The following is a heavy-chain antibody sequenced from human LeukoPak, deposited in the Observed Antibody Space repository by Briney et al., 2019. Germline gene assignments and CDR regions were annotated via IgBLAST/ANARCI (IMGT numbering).Heavy chain of an antibody. Sequence: PGGSLRLSCAASGFTFSSYGMHWVRQAPGKGLEWVAVISYDGSNKYYADSVKGRFTISRDNSKNTLYLQMNSLRAEDTAVYYCAKGGQQLVRYHFDYWGQGTLVTV. J-gene: IGHJ4*02. D-gene: IGHD6-13*01. V-gene: IGHV3-30*18. CDR2: ISYDGSNK. CDR3: AKGGQQLVRYHFDY. CDR1: GFTFSSYG.